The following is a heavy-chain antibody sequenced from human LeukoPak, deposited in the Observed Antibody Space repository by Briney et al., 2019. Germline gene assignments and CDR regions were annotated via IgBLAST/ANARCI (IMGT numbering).Heavy chain of an antibody. CDR3: ARVSPGYSSSWQTYYYYMDV. Sequence: KPSETLSLTCTVSGGSISSYYWSWIRQPAGKGLEWIGRIYTSGSTNYNPSLKSRVTMSVDTSKNQFSLKLSSVTAADTAVYYCARVSPGYSSSWQTYYYYMDVWGKGTTVTISS. V-gene: IGHV4-4*07. D-gene: IGHD6-13*01. CDR2: IYTSGST. J-gene: IGHJ6*03. CDR1: GGSISSYY.